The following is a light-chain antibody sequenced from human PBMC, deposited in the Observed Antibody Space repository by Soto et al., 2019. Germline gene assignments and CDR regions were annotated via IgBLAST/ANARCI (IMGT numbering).Light chain of an antibody. CDR2: AAS. Sequence: DIQMTQSPSSLSASAGDRVTITCRASQSINTYLNWYQQKPGKAPKLLIYAASSLQSGVPSRFSGSGSGTDFTLPISNLQREDSATYYCQQRYSTPSFGQGTKLEIK. CDR3: QQRYSTPS. CDR1: QSINTY. J-gene: IGKJ2*01. V-gene: IGKV1-39*01.